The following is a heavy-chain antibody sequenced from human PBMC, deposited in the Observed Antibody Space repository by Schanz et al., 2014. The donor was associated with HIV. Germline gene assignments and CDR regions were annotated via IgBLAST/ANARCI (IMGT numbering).Heavy chain of an antibody. V-gene: IGHV3-33*01. CDR3: ARDVTRNYDFWSGYYAAYGMDV. Sequence: QVQLLESGGGVVQPGRSLRLSCAASGFTFSSYGMHWVRQAQGKGPEWVAVIWYDGSHTYYADSVKGRFTISRDNSKSTLYLQMNSLRAEDTAVYYCARDVTRNYDFWSGYYAAYGMDVWGQGTTVTVSS. D-gene: IGHD3-3*01. CDR1: GFTFSSYG. J-gene: IGHJ6*02. CDR2: IWYDGSHT.